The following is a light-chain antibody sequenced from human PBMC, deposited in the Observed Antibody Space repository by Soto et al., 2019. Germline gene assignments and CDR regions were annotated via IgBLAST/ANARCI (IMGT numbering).Light chain of an antibody. V-gene: IGKV3-15*01. CDR1: QSVGSN. Sequence: ETVMTQSPATLSVSPGERATLSCRASQSVGSNLAWYQQKPGQAPRLLIYGASTRATGIPARFSGSGSGTEFTLTISILQSEDFAVYYCQRYDDWPLTFGGGTKVDI. CDR2: GAS. J-gene: IGKJ4*01. CDR3: QRYDDWPLT.